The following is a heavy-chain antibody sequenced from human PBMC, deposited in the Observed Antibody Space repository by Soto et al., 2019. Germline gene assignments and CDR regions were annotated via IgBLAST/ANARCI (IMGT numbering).Heavy chain of an antibody. V-gene: IGHV4-39*01. J-gene: IGHJ6*02. CDR3: ARHYGNVFYQLLPSYYYYYGMDV. CDR2: IYYSGST. Sequence: PSETLSLTCTVSGGSISSSSYYWGWIRQPPGKGLEWIGSIYYSGSTYYNPSLKSRVTISVDTSKNQFSLKLSSVTAADTAVYYCARHYGNVFYQLLPSYYYYYGMDVWGQGTTVTVSS. D-gene: IGHD2-2*01. CDR1: GGSISSSSYY.